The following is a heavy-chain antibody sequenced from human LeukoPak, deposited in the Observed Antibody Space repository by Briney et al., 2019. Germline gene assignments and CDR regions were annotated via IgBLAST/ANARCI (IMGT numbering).Heavy chain of an antibody. V-gene: IGHV3-53*01. CDR1: GFTVSSNY. D-gene: IGHD2-21*02. Sequence: PGGSLRLSCAASGFTVSSNYMSWVRQAPGKGLEWVSVIYSGGSTYYADSVEGRFTISRDNSKNTLYLQMNSLRAEDTAVYYCARGGVTDYFDYWGQGTLVTVSS. J-gene: IGHJ4*02. CDR2: IYSGGST. CDR3: ARGGVTDYFDY.